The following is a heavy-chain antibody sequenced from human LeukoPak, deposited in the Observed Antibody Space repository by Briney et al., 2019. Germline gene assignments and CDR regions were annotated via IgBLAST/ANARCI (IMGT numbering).Heavy chain of an antibody. CDR2: IYYDGRIT. Sequence: GGSLRLSCAASGFTFSSYWIHWVRQVPGKGLVWVSRIYYDGRITNYPAPVKGPFTISRDNARHTLYLQMNSLRVDDTAVYYCVKDLGGNYDYWGQGTLVTVSS. V-gene: IGHV3-74*01. J-gene: IGHJ4*02. D-gene: IGHD1-7*01. CDR3: VKDLGGNYDY. CDR1: GFTFSSYW.